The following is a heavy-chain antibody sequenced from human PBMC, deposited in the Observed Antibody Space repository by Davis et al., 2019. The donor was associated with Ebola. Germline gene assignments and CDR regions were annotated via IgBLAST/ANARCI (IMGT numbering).Heavy chain of an antibody. CDR2: ISYDGSNK. Sequence: GESLKISCAASGFTFSNAWMSWVRQAPGKGLEWVAVISYDGSNKYYADSVKGRFTISRDNSKNTLYLQMNSLRAEDTAVYYCARGGLYDSSGYSHAAFDVWGRGTMVTVSS. CDR1: GFTFSNAW. J-gene: IGHJ3*01. CDR3: ARGGLYDSSGYSHAAFDV. D-gene: IGHD3-22*01. V-gene: IGHV3-30*03.